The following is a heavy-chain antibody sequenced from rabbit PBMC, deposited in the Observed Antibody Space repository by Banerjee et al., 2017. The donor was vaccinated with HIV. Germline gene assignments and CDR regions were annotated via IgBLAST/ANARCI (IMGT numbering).Heavy chain of an antibody. V-gene: IGHV1S45*01. J-gene: IGHJ4*01. CDR3: VRLDDYNDYVVNL. Sequence: QEQLKETGGGLVQPGGSLTLSCKASGLDFSSSYWICWVRQAPGKGLEWIACIDVTSTGSTYYASWAKGRFTISKTSSTTVTLQMTSLTAADTATYFCVRLDDYNDYVVNLWGQGTLVTVS. CDR2: IDVTSTGST. D-gene: IGHD2-1*01. CDR1: GLDFSSSYW.